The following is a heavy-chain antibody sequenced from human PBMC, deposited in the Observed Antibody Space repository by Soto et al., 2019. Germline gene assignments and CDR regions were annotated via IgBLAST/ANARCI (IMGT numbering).Heavy chain of an antibody. CDR3: VRDRGSSWPVGQGNDVFDI. V-gene: IGHV4-31*03. D-gene: IGHD6-13*01. CDR1: GGSISSGGYY. CDR2: IYYSGST. J-gene: IGHJ3*02. Sequence: KPSETLSLTCTVSGGSISSGGYYWSWIRQHPGKGLEWIGYIYYSGSTYYNPSLKSRVTISVDTSKNQFSLKLSSVTAADTAVYYCVRDRGSSWPVGQGNDVFDIWGQGTMVTVSS.